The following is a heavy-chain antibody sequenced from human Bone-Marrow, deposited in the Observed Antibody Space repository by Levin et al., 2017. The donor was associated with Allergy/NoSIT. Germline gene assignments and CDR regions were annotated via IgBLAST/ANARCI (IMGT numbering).Heavy chain of an antibody. J-gene: IGHJ4*02. V-gene: IGHV4-39*01. Sequence: SETLSLTCTVPGASISSSNYYWGWIRQPPGTGLEWIGSMYHSGSTDFNPSLESRVTLSVDTSKNQFSLKLRSVTAADTAVYYCGRPLREYNYCLSGHWGQGALVTDS. CDR3: GRPLREYNYCLSGH. CDR2: MYHSGST. D-gene: IGHD1-1*01. CDR1: GASISSSNYY.